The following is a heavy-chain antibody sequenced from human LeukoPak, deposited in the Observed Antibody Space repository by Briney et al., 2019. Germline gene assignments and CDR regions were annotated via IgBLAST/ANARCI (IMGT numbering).Heavy chain of an antibody. CDR3: ARRSLTAAGTGNWFDP. CDR1: GYSFTSHW. Sequence: GEFLKISCKGSGYSFTSHWIGWVRQMPGKGLEWMGIIHPDDSDTRYSPSFQGQVTISADKSISTAYLQWSSLKASDTAIYYCARRSLTAAGTGNWFDPWGQGTLVTVPS. J-gene: IGHJ5*02. CDR2: IHPDDSDT. V-gene: IGHV5-51*01. D-gene: IGHD6-13*01.